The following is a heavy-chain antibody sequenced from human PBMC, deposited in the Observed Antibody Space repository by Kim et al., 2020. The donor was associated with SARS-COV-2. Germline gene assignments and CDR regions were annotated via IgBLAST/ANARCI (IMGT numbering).Heavy chain of an antibody. D-gene: IGHD3-10*01. Sequence: SETLSLTCAVYGGSFSGYYWSWIRQPPGKGLEWIGEINHSGSTNYNPSLKSRVTISVDTSKNQFSLKLSSVTAADTAVYYCARLGITMVSYWGQGPLVTVSP. CDR1: GGSFSGYY. J-gene: IGHJ4*02. CDR3: ARLGITMVSY. V-gene: IGHV4-34*01. CDR2: INHSGST.